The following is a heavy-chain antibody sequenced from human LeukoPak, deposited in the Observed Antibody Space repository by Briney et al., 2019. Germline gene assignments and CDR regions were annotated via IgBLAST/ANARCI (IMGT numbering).Heavy chain of an antibody. V-gene: IGHV1-69*06. CDR3: ARAQNGYYYDSSGYRDVMGY. CDR2: IIPIFGTA. Sequence: GASVKVSCKASGGTFSSYAISWARQAPGQGLEWMGGIIPIFGTANYAQKFQGRVTITADKSTSTAYMELSSLRSEDTAVYYCARAQNGYYYDSSGYRDVMGYWGQGTLVTVSS. CDR1: GGTFSSYA. J-gene: IGHJ4*02. D-gene: IGHD3-22*01.